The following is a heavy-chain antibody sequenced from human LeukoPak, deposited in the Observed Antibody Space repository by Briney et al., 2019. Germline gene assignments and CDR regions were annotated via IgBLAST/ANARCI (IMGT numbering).Heavy chain of an antibody. Sequence: GGFLRLSCAASGFTFSSYAMSWVRQAPGKGLEWVSAISGSGGSTYYADSVKGRFTISRDNSKNTLYLQMNSLRAEDTAVYYCAKSGNARYYDSSGDYWGQGTLVTVSS. CDR3: AKSGNARYYDSSGDY. V-gene: IGHV3-23*01. J-gene: IGHJ4*02. CDR2: ISGSGGST. CDR1: GFTFSSYA. D-gene: IGHD3-22*01.